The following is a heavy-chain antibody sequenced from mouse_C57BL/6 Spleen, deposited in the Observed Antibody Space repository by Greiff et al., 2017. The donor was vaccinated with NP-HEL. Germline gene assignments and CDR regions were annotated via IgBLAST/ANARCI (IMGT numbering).Heavy chain of an antibody. CDR1: GYTFTSYW. Sequence: VQLQQPGAELVKPGASVKLSCKASGYTFTSYWMHWVKQRPGQGLEWIGMIHPNSGSTNYNEKFKSKATLTVDKSSSTAYMQLSSLTSEDSAVYYCARRGITTPGWYFDVWGTGTTVTVSS. CDR3: ARRGITTPGWYFDV. D-gene: IGHD1-1*01. V-gene: IGHV1-64*01. CDR2: IHPNSGST. J-gene: IGHJ1*03.